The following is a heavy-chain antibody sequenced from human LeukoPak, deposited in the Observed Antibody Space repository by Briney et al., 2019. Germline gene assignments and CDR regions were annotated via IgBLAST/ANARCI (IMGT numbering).Heavy chain of an antibody. CDR2: ISYDGSNK. V-gene: IGHV3-30-3*01. J-gene: IGHJ3*02. Sequence: GGSLRLSCAASGFTFSSYAMHWVRQAPGKGLEWVAVISYDGSNKYYADSVKGRFTISRDNSKNTLYLQMNSLRAEDTAVYYCARVWQLVPVAFDIWGQGTMVTVSS. D-gene: IGHD6-6*01. CDR1: GFTFSSYA. CDR3: ARVWQLVPVAFDI.